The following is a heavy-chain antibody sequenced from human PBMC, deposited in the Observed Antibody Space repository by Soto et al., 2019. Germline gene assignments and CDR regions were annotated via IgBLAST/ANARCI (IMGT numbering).Heavy chain of an antibody. CDR2: ISSSISTM. Sequence: EVQLVESGGGLVQPGGSLRLSCAAYGFTFSSYSMNLVRQAPGKGLEWLSYISSSISTMHYADSVKGRFTISRDNAKNSLYLQINSLRDEDTAVYYCAREVRDTAVADFDYWGQGTLVTVSS. V-gene: IGHV3-48*02. CDR1: GFTFSSYS. J-gene: IGHJ4*02. CDR3: AREVRDTAVADFDY. D-gene: IGHD5-18*01.